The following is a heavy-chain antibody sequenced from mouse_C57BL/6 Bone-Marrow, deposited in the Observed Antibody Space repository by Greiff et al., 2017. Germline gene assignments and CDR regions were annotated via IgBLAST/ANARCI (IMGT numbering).Heavy chain of an antibody. CDR2: ISDGGSYT. CDR3: ARTVPWFAY. J-gene: IGHJ3*01. V-gene: IGHV5-4*03. Sequence: EVKLVESGGGLVKPGGSLKLSCAASGFTFSSYAMSWVRQTPEKRLEWVATISDGGSYTYYPDNVKGRFTISRDNAKNNLYLQMSHLKSEDTAMYYCARTVPWFAYWGQGTLVTVSA. CDR1: GFTFSSYA.